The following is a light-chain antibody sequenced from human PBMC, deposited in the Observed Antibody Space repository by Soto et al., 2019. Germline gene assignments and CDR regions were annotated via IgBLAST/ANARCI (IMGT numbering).Light chain of an antibody. CDR2: DAS. J-gene: IGKJ5*01. V-gene: IGKV1-33*01. Sequence: DIQMTQSPSSLSASVGDRVTITCQASQDISNYLNWYQQKPGKAPKLLIYDASNLETGVPSRFSGSGSWTDFTFTISSLQPDDIATYYCQQYDNLPITFGHGTRLEIK. CDR1: QDISNY. CDR3: QQYDNLPIT.